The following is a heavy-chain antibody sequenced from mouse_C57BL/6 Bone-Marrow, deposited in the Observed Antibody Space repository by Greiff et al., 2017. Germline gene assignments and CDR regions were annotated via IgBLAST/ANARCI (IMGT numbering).Heavy chain of an antibody. CDR2: ISDGGSYT. V-gene: IGHV5-4*01. Sequence: EVKLMESGGGLVKPGGSLKLSCAASGFPFSSYAMSWVRQTPEKRLEWVATISDGGSYTYYPDNVKGRFTISRDNAKNNLYLQMSHLKSEDTAMYYCSRDRDGYLYYYAMDYWGQGTSVTVSS. J-gene: IGHJ4*01. CDR3: SRDRDGYLYYYAMDY. D-gene: IGHD2-3*01. CDR1: GFPFSSYA.